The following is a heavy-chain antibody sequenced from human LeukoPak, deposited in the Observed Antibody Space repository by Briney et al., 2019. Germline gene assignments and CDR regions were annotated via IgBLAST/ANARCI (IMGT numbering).Heavy chain of an antibody. J-gene: IGHJ3*02. V-gene: IGHV4-59*01. CDR3: ARLPYYYDSSGYYHDAFDI. CDR1: GDSICSYH. Sequence: SETLSLTCTVSGDSICSYHWSWIRQPPGKGLEWLGYIYYSGSTNYNPSLKSRVTISVDTSKNQFSLKLSSVTAADTGVYYCARLPYYYDSSGYYHDAFDIWGQGTMVTVSS. D-gene: IGHD3-22*01. CDR2: IYYSGST.